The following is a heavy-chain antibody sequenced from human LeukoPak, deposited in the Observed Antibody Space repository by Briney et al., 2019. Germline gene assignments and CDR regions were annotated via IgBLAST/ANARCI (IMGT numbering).Heavy chain of an antibody. V-gene: IGHV4-39*01. J-gene: IGHJ4*02. CDR3: ARLRGAMTPVTSDFDY. D-gene: IGHD4-17*01. CDR1: GGSISGSSYY. Sequence: KPSETLSLTCTVSGGSISGSSYYWAWVRQPPGKGLECVGSGFYSGSAYSNPSLKSRVTISVDTSRNQFSLNLSSVTAADTAVYYCARLRGAMTPVTSDFDYWGQGTLVTVSS. CDR2: GFYSGSA.